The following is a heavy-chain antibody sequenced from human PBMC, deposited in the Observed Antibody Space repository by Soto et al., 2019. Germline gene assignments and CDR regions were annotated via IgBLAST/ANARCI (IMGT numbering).Heavy chain of an antibody. CDR1: GGTFSSYA. Sequence: SVKVSCKASGGTFSSYAISWVRQAPGQGLEWMGGIIPIFGTANYAQKFQGRVTITADESTSTAYMELSSLRSEDTAVYYCARDSITMVRGAFYGMDVCGQGTTVTVSS. CDR2: IIPIFGTA. D-gene: IGHD3-10*01. J-gene: IGHJ6*02. V-gene: IGHV1-69*13. CDR3: ARDSITMVRGAFYGMDV.